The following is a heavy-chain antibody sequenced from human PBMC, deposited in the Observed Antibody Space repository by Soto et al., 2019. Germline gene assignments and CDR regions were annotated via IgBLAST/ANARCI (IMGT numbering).Heavy chain of an antibody. V-gene: IGHV4-59*12. CDR3: ARVSGSYYYGMDV. CDR1: DGSISSYY. CDR2: IYHSGST. Sequence: SETLSLTCTVSDGSISSYYWSWIRQPPGKGLEWIGEIYHSGSTNYNPSLKSRVTISVDKSKNQFSLKLSSVTAADTAVYYCARVSGSYYYGMDVWGQGTTVTVSS. J-gene: IGHJ6*02. D-gene: IGHD1-26*01.